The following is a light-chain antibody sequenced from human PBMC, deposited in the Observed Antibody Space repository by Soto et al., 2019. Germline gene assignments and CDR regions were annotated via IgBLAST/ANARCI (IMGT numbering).Light chain of an antibody. Sequence: EIVLAQSPATLSLSAGERATLSCRASQSVSSYLAWYQQKPGQAPRLLIFDASNRATGIPARFSGSGSGTDFTLTISSLQPEHFAVYHCQQRINWPLTFGGGTKVDIK. CDR3: QQRINWPLT. V-gene: IGKV3-11*01. CDR2: DAS. J-gene: IGKJ4*01. CDR1: QSVSSY.